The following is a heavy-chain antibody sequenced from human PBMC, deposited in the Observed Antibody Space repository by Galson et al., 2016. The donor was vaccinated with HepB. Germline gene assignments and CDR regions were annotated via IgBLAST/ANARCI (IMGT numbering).Heavy chain of an antibody. J-gene: IGHJ6*02. CDR2: IYPGDSDT. Sequence: QSGAEVKKPGESLRISCQGSGYTFTNYWIGWVRQMPGKGLEWMGVIYPGDSDTKYSASFQGQVTISADKSISTAYLQWSSLQASDTAVYYCAGEHCNTKTCRYYRYYAMDVWGQGTTVTVSS. CDR1: GYTFTNYW. CDR3: AGEHCNTKTCRYYRYYAMDV. D-gene: IGHD3-22*01. V-gene: IGHV5-51*03.